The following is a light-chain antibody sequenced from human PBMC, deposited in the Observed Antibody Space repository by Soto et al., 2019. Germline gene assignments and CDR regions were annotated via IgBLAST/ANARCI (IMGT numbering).Light chain of an antibody. CDR1: SSDVGGYNY. CDR2: DVS. J-gene: IGLJ1*01. CDR3: CSYTTSNTRQIV. Sequence: QSALTQPASVSGSPGPSITISCTGTSSDVGGYNYVSWYQQHPGKAPKFMIYDVSNRPSGVSNRFSGSKSGNTASLTTSGLQAEDEADYYCCSYTTSNTRQIVFGTGTKVTVL. V-gene: IGLV2-14*01.